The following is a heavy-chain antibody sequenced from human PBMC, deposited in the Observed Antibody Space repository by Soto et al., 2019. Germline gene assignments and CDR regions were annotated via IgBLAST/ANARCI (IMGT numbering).Heavy chain of an antibody. J-gene: IGHJ4*02. CDR1: GFTVSSKY. CDR2: IYGGGTI. D-gene: IGHD1-26*01. V-gene: IGHV3-53*01. Sequence: GGSLRLSCAVSGFTVSSKYMSWFRQAPGKWLEWVALIYGGGTIYYADSVKGRFTISRDNSKNTLYLQMNSLRSEDTAVYYCATGRTEGHYFNHWGQGXLVTVYS. CDR3: ATGRTEGHYFNH.